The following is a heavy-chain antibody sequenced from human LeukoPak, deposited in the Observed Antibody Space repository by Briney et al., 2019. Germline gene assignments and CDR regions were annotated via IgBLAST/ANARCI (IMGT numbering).Heavy chain of an antibody. CDR1: GGSFSGYY. V-gene: IGHV4-34*01. CDR2: INHSGST. CDR3: ARGPRVRWFDP. J-gene: IGHJ5*02. Sequence: SETLSHTCAVYGGSFSGYYWSWIRQPPGKGLEWIGEINHSGSTNYNPSLKSRVTISVDTSKNQFSLKLSSVTAADTAVYYCARGPRVRWFDPWGQGTLVTVSS.